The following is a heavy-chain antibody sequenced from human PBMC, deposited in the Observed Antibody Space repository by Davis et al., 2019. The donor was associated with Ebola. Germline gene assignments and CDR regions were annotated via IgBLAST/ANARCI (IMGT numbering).Heavy chain of an antibody. CDR1: GYTFINYG. CDR2: ISPYNGNT. D-gene: IGHD2-2*01. V-gene: IGHV1-18*01. J-gene: IGHJ4*02. Sequence: ASVKVSCKGSGYTFINYGIGWVRQAPGQGLEWMGWISPYNGNTNSAQNLQGRVTLTTDTSTSTAYMELRSLRSDDTAVYYCARSPTVYPMFDSWGQGTLVTVSS. CDR3: ARSPTVYPMFDS.